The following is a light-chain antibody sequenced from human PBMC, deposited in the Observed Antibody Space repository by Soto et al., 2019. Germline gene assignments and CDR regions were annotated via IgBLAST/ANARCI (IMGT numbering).Light chain of an antibody. CDR3: QQYDKYPCT. Sequence: DIQMTQSPSTLSASVGDRVTITCRASQSLSGWLAWYQQKPGRTPELLIYEASILETGVPSRFSGSGSGTVFSLTISSLQPEDFATYYCQQYDKYPCTFGQGTKVEIK. CDR1: QSLSGW. CDR2: EAS. V-gene: IGKV1-5*03. J-gene: IGKJ1*01.